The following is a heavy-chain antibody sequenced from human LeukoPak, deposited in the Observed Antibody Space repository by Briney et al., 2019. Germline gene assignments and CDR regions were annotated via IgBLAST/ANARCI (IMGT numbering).Heavy chain of an antibody. J-gene: IGHJ6*03. Sequence: GASVKVSCKASGYTFTSYGISWVRRAPGQGLEWMGWISAYNGNTNYAQKLQGRVTMTTDTSTSTAYMELRSLRSDDTAVYYCAWSRYYVPFYYMDVWGKGTTVTVSS. CDR2: ISAYNGNT. V-gene: IGHV1-18*01. D-gene: IGHD3-3*01. CDR3: AWSRYYVPFYYMDV. CDR1: GYTFTSYG.